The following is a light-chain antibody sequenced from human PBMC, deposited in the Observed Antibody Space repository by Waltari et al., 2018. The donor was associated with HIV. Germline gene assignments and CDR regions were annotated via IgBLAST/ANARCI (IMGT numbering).Light chain of an antibody. V-gene: IGLV2-8*01. CDR3: TSYAGINPVA. CDR2: EVN. Sequence: QSALTQPPSASGSPGQSVTIPCTGTTSDVGRSAYVSWYQQHPGKAPKLLIYEVNKRPSGVPDRFSGSKSGNTASLTVSGLQAEDEAEYYCTSYAGINPVAFGGGTNLTVL. CDR1: TSDVGRSAY. J-gene: IGLJ2*01.